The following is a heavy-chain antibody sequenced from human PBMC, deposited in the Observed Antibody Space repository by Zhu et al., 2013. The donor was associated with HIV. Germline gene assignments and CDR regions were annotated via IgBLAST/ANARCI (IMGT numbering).Heavy chain of an antibody. CDR3: ARDRWEGIVVVPAADDAFDI. Sequence: QVQLVQSGAELKKPGSSVKVSCKASGGTFSSYAISWVRQAPGQGLEWMGWIIPIFGIANYAQKFQGRVTITADESTSTAYMELSSLRSEDTAVYYCARDRWEGIVVVPAADDAFDIWGQGTMVTVSS. D-gene: IGHD2-2*01. CDR2: IIPIFGIA. V-gene: IGHV1-69*01. J-gene: IGHJ3*02. CDR1: GGTFSSYA.